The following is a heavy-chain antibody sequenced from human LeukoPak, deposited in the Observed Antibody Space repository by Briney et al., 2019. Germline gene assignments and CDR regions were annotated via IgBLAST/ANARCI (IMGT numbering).Heavy chain of an antibody. CDR1: GYTFITYG. Sequence: GASVKVSCKASGYTFITYGISWVRQAPGQGLEWVGWVSAYADNTNYVQKFQGRVTMTEDTSTDTAYMELSSLRSEDTAVYYCATRITLVGGFDYWGQGTLVTVSS. D-gene: IGHD3-10*01. CDR2: VSAYADNT. V-gene: IGHV1-18*01. J-gene: IGHJ4*02. CDR3: ATRITLVGGFDY.